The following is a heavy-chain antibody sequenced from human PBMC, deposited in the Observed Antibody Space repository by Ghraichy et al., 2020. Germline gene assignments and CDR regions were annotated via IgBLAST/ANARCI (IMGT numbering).Heavy chain of an antibody. Sequence: SQTLSLTCAISGDSVSSNSAAWTWIRQSPSRGLEWLGRTYYRSKWYSDSAVSVKSRITINPDTSKNQFSLQLSSVTPEDTAVYYCARTVAGRHDYWGQGTLVTVSS. D-gene: IGHD6-19*01. CDR3: ARTVAGRHDY. V-gene: IGHV6-1*01. J-gene: IGHJ4*02. CDR2: TYYRSKWYS. CDR1: GDSVSSNSAA.